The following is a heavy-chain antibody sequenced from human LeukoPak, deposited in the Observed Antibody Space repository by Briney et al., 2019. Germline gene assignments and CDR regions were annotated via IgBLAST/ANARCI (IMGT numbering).Heavy chain of an antibody. V-gene: IGHV4-34*01. Sequence: SETLSLTCAAYGGSFRGYYWTLIRQPPGKGLEWIGEINHSGSTNYNPSLKSRVTISVDTYKNQFSLKLTSVTAADTAVYYCARRLDVWGQGTTVTVSS. CDR3: ARRLDV. J-gene: IGHJ6*02. CDR1: GGSFRGYY. CDR2: INHSGST.